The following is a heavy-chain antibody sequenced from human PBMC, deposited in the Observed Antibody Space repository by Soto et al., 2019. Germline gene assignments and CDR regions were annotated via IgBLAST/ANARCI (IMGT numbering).Heavy chain of an antibody. CDR3: ARADCSSTSCYSYYYGMDV. J-gene: IGHJ6*02. CDR2: IIPILGIA. V-gene: IGHV1-69*02. CDR1: GGTFSSYT. Sequence: QVQLVQSGAEVKKPGSSVKVSCKASGGTFSSYTISWVRQAPGQGLEWMGRIIPILGIANYARKFQGRVTITADKSTSTAYMELSSLRSEDTAVYYCARADCSSTSCYSYYYGMDVWGQGTTVTVSS. D-gene: IGHD2-2*01.